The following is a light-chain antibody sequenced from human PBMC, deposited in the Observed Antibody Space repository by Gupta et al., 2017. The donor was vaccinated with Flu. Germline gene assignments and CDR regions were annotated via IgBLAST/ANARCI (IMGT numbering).Light chain of an antibody. CDR2: DVS. CDR1: SSDIGAYNY. Sequence: SITISCTGTSSDIGAYNYVSWHQQHPGKAPKLMIYDVSNRPSGVSNRFSGSKSGNTASLTISGLQAEDEADYYCSSYTTSDTYVFASGTKVTVL. J-gene: IGLJ1*01. V-gene: IGLV2-14*03. CDR3: SSYTTSDTYV.